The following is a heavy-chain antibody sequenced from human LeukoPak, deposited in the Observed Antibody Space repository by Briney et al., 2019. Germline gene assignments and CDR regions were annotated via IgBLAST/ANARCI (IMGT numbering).Heavy chain of an antibody. J-gene: IGHJ4*02. CDR3: ARHGGIGPKRDYFDY. D-gene: IGHD3-16*01. CDR1: GYIFTDYY. V-gene: IGHV1/OR15-1*04. Sequence: ASVKVSCKASGYIFTDYYMHWVRQAPGQELGWMGRINPNSGGTNYAQKFQGRVTMTTDTSTTTAHMELRSLTSGDTAIYYCARHGGIGPKRDYFDYWGPGTLVTVSS. CDR2: INPNSGGT.